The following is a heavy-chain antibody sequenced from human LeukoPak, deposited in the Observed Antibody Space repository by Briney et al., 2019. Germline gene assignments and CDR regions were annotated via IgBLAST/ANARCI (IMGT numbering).Heavy chain of an antibody. Sequence: GTSVKVSCKASGFTFTSSAMQWVRQARGQRLEGIGWIVVGSGNTNYAQKFQERVTITRDMSTSTAYMELSSLRSEDTAVYYCAADVTWELYQLPNWFDPWGQGTLVTVSS. CDR3: AADVTWELYQLPNWFDP. J-gene: IGHJ5*02. CDR2: IVVGSGNT. V-gene: IGHV1-58*02. CDR1: GFTFTSSA. D-gene: IGHD2-2*01.